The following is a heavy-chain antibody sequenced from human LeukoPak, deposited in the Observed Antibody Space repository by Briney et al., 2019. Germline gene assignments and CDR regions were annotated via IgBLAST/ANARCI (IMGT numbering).Heavy chain of an antibody. CDR3: ARARRSGQQSYYFDY. V-gene: IGHV3-64*02. CDR2: LRSDGATT. D-gene: IGHD6-19*01. J-gene: IGHJ4*02. CDR1: GFTFRSFA. Sequence: PGGSLRLSCAASGFTFRSFAMHWVRQTPGKGLEYVSALRSDGATTYYADSVKGRFIISRDNSKNTVYLQMGSLRSEDTGVYYCARARRSGQQSYYFDYWGQGTPVIVSS.